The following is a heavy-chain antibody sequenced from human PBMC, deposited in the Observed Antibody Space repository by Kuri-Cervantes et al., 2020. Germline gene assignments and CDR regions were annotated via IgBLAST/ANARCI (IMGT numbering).Heavy chain of an antibody. V-gene: IGHV1-8*02. J-gene: IGHJ4*02. Sequence: ASVKVSCKASGYTFTGYYMHWVRQAPGQGLEWMGWINPNSGNTGYAQKFQGRVTMTRNTSISTAYMELSSLRSEDTAVYYCARGTATHDYWGQGTLVTVSS. CDR1: GYTFTGYY. D-gene: IGHD6-25*01. CDR2: INPNSGNT. CDR3: ARGTATHDY.